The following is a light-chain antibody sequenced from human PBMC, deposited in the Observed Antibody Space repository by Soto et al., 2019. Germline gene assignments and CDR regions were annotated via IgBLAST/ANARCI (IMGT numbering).Light chain of an antibody. J-gene: IGKJ3*01. V-gene: IGKV1-39*01. CDR3: LQSYSPPFT. CDR1: QTFTTY. CDR2: AAS. Sequence: IPMTQSPSSLSASVGDRVTITCRASQTFTTYLNWYQQKPGKAPKLLIYAASSLQRGVPSRFSGSGSGTEFTLTIASLQPEDFATYYCLQSYSPPFTFGPGTKVDI.